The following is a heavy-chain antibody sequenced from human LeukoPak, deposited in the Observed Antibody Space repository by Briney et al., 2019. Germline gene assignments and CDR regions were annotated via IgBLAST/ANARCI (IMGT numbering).Heavy chain of an antibody. V-gene: IGHV3-33*08. CDR1: GFTFSSYG. CDR3: ARVGCTGGSCLAYNYYAMDV. D-gene: IGHD2-15*01. Sequence: GGSLRLSCAASGFTFSSYGMHWVRQAPGKGLEWVAIIWYDGSDKYYAESVKGRFTISRDSSKNTMYLQVNSLRAEDTAVYYCARVGCTGGSCLAYNYYAMDVWGQGTTVTVSS. J-gene: IGHJ6*02. CDR2: IWYDGSDK.